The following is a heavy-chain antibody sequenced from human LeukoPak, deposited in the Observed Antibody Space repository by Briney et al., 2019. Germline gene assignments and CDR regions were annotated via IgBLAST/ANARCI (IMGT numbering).Heavy chain of an antibody. CDR2: ITSTSKTT. D-gene: IGHD3-3*01. CDR1: GFSFDDYN. Sequence: QAGGSLRLSCEASGFSFDDYNMNWVRQAPGKGLEWVSYITSTSKTTYYTGSVKGRFSISRDNAKNSLFLQMNSLRADDTAVYYCVRDPIFGEGGNYFDSWGQGTLVTVSS. V-gene: IGHV3-48*01. CDR3: VRDPIFGEGGNYFDS. J-gene: IGHJ4*02.